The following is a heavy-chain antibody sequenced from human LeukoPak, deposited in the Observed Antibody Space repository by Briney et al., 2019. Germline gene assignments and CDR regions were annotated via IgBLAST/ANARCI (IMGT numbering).Heavy chain of an antibody. CDR2: ISSDGSST. CDR1: GFTFSSDW. V-gene: IGHV3-74*01. Sequence: PGESLRLSCAASGFTFSSDWRYWVRQAPGKGLVWVSCISSDGSSTSYADSVKGRFTISRDNAKNTLYLQMNSLRAEDTAVYYCGRDRPYSGYAVDSWGQGTLVTVSS. J-gene: IGHJ4*02. CDR3: GRDRPYSGYAVDS. D-gene: IGHD5-12*01.